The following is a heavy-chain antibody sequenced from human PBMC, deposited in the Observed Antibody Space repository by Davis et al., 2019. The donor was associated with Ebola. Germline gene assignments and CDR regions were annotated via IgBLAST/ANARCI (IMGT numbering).Heavy chain of an antibody. J-gene: IGHJ4*02. V-gene: IGHV3-23*01. CDR2: ISGNGGST. CDR3: AKGALHPEGYCISTSCPDS. CDR1: GFTFSSYA. Sequence: GESLKISCAASGFTFSSYAMSWVRQAPGKGLEWVSVISGNGGSTYYADSVKGRFTISRDNSKNTLYLQMNSLRAEDTAVYYCAKGALHPEGYCISTSCPDSWGQGTLVTVSS. D-gene: IGHD2-2*01.